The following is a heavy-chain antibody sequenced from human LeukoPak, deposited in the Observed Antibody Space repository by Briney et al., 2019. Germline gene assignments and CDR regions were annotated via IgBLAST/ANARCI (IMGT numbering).Heavy chain of an antibody. CDR1: GCTFTGYY. Sequence: ASVKVSCKASGCTFTGYYMHWVRQAPGQGLEWMGWINPNSGGTNYAQKFQGRVTMTRDTSISTAYMELSRLRSDDTAVYYCARVAYYYGSGSYIVGKIAPLNDYWGQGTLVTVSS. V-gene: IGHV1-2*02. J-gene: IGHJ4*02. CDR3: ARVAYYYGSGSYIVGKIAPLNDY. D-gene: IGHD3-10*01. CDR2: INPNSGGT.